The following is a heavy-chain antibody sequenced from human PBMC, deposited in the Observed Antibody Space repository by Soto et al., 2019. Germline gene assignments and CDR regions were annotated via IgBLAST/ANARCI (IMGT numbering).Heavy chain of an antibody. Sequence: GGSLRLSCAASGFTFSSYWMHWVRQAPGKGLVWVSRINSDGSSTSYADSVKGRFTISRDNAKNTLYLQMNSLRAEDTAVYYCAREGPREWELPLPIDSFYYYYGMDVWGQGTTVTVSS. CDR3: AREGPREWELPLPIDSFYYYYGMDV. V-gene: IGHV3-74*01. CDR1: GFTFSSYW. CDR2: INSDGSST. D-gene: IGHD1-26*01. J-gene: IGHJ6*02.